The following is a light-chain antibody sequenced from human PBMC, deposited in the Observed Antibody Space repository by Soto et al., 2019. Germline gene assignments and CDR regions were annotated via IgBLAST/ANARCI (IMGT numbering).Light chain of an antibody. Sequence: DIQMTQSPSSLSASVGDRVTITCQASQDISNYLNWYQQKPGKAPNLLIYGASNLETGVPSRFSGSGSGTDFTFTISSLQPEDIATYYCQQYDNLPLTFGPVTKVDIK. V-gene: IGKV1-33*01. CDR1: QDISNY. CDR3: QQYDNLPLT. CDR2: GAS. J-gene: IGKJ3*01.